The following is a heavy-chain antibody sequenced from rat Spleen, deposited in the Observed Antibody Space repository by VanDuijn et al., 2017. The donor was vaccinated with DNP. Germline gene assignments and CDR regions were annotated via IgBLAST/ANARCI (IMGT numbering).Heavy chain of an antibody. CDR1: GFSLTSYH. Sequence: QVQLKESGPGLVQPSQTLSLTCTVSGFSLTSYHVHWVRQPPGKGLEWMGRVQSGGSTDYNSALKSRLSISKDTSKSQVFLKMNSLQTEDTATYYCAREADTGYAMDAWGQGTSVTVSS. J-gene: IGHJ4*01. V-gene: IGHV2-27*01. D-gene: IGHD4-1*01. CDR2: VQSGGST. CDR3: AREADTGYAMDA.